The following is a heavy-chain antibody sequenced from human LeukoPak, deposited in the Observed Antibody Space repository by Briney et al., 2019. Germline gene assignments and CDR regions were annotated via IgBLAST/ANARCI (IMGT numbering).Heavy chain of an antibody. Sequence: PGGSLRLSCAASGLTFSNYEMNWVRQAPGKGLEWVSYISSSGSTIYYADSVKGRFTISRDNAKNSLYLQINSLRAEDTAVYYCAQIYTYGSSQFDYWGQGTLVTVSS. CDR3: AQIYTYGSSQFDY. V-gene: IGHV3-48*03. CDR2: ISSSGSTI. J-gene: IGHJ4*02. D-gene: IGHD5-18*01. CDR1: GLTFSNYE.